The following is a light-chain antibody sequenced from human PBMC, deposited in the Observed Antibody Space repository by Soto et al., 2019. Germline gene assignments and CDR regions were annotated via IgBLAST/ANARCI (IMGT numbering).Light chain of an antibody. CDR2: AAS. CDR3: QQYYSCPYT. V-gene: IGKV1-8*01. J-gene: IGKJ5*01. Sequence: IRMTQSPSSLSASTGYRVTITFLASQGISSYLAWYQQKPGKAPKLLIYAASTLQSGVPSRFSGSGSGTDFTLTISCLQSEDFATYYCQQYYSCPYTFGQGTRLEIK. CDR1: QGISSY.